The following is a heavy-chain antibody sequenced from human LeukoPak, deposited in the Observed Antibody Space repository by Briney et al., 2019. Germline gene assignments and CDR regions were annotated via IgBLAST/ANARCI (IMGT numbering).Heavy chain of an antibody. CDR1: GGSISSSSYY. D-gene: IGHD5-12*01. J-gene: IGHJ4*02. CDR2: IYYSGST. V-gene: IGHV4-39*07. Sequence: PSETLSLTCTVSGGSISSSSYYWGWLRQPPGKGLEWIGRIYYSGSTYYNPSLKSRVTISVDTSKNQFSLQLSSVTAADTAVYYCARDFGEGYGGYDPNYYFDYWGQGTLVTVSS. CDR3: ARDFGEGYGGYDPNYYFDY.